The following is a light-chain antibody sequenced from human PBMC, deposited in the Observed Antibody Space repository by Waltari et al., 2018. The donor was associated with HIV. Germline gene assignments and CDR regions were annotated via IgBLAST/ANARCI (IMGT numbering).Light chain of an antibody. Sequence: QSALTQPASVSGSPGQSITISCTGTSSDVGCYNLVSWYQQHPGKAPKLMIYEGSKRPSGFSNRCSGSKSSNTASLTISVLQAEDEADYYCCSYAGSSTYVFGAGTKVTVL. J-gene: IGLJ1*01. CDR3: CSYAGSSTYV. CDR1: SSDVGCYNL. CDR2: EGS. V-gene: IGLV2-23*01.